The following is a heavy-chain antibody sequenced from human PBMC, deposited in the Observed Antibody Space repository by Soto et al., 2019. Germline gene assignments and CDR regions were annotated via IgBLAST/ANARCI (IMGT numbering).Heavy chain of an antibody. J-gene: IGHJ4*02. CDR1: GGSFSGYY. CDR2: INHSGST. Sequence: SETLSLTCAVYGGSFSGYYWSWIRQPPGKGLEWIGEINHSGSTNDNPSLKSRVTISVDTSKNQFSLKLSSVTAADTAVYYCARDRGLGCSSTSCQGGTYDYWGQGTLVTVSS. D-gene: IGHD2-2*01. CDR3: ARDRGLGCSSTSCQGGTYDY. V-gene: IGHV4-34*01.